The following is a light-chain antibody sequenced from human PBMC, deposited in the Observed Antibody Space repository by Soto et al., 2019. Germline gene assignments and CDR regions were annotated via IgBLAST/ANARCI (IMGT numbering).Light chain of an antibody. CDR3: QQYASAPFS. J-gene: IGKJ3*01. Sequence: EIVLTQSPGTLSLSPGDRATLSCRASHSINTSFLAWFQQKPGQAPRLLIYAASTRATGIPDRCSGGAAKTDFTLTINRLELEDSAVYYCQQYASAPFSLGPGTKVDIK. CDR2: AAS. V-gene: IGKV3-20*01. CDR1: HSINTSF.